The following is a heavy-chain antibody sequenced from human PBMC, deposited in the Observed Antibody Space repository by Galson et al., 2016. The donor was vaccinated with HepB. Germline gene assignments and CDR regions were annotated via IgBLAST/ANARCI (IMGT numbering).Heavy chain of an antibody. Sequence: QSGAEVKKPGESLRISCKGSGYSFSGYWISWVRQMPGKGLEWMGRIDPSDSYTNYSPSFQGRVTMSADQSTSTAYLQWSSLKASDTAMYYCARHPITMMIVGAFDYWGQGTLATVSS. V-gene: IGHV5-10-1*01. D-gene: IGHD3-22*01. CDR2: IDPSDSYT. CDR1: GYSFSGYW. J-gene: IGHJ4*02. CDR3: ARHPITMMIVGAFDY.